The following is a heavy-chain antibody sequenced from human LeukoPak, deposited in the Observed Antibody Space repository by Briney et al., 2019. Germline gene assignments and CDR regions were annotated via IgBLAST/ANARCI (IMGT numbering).Heavy chain of an antibody. J-gene: IGHJ4*02. D-gene: IGHD2-8*01. CDR3: SRENGAFSPFGY. Sequence: PSGAPSPTCRVPGGSLNSTYWGGWVRQPPGQGPEWVGEVSLSGLTNYNPSLSSRVIMALDTSKNHLSLNLTSVTAADTAVYYCSRENGAFSPFGYWGQGTLVTVPS. V-gene: IGHV4-4*02. CDR1: GGSLNSTYW. CDR2: VSLSGLT.